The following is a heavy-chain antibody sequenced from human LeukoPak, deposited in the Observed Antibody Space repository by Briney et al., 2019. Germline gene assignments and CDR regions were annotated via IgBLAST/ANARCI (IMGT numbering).Heavy chain of an antibody. CDR3: MREVQVRASASLGL. J-gene: IGHJ4*01. CDR1: GFSISGYW. V-gene: IGHV3-74*01. CDR2: MNSGGTTI. D-gene: IGHD3-16*01. Sequence: PGGSLRLSCAASGFSISGYWMHWVRQAAGEGLVWVSRMNSGGTTINYADSVKGRFTISRDNVDNTLHLQMNSLRVEDTAVYYCMREVQVRASASLGLWGQGTLVTVSS.